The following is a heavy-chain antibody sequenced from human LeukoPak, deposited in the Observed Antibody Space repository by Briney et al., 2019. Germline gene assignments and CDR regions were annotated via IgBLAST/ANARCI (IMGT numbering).Heavy chain of an antibody. CDR2: IYTSGST. D-gene: IGHD3-3*01. J-gene: IGHJ4*02. CDR1: GGSISSYH. Sequence: SETLSLTCTVSGGSISSYHWSWIRQPAGKGLEWIGRIYTSGSTNYNPSLKSRVTMSVDTSKNQFSLKLSSVTAADTAVYYCASEDYDFWSGRQRYYFDYWGQGTLVTVSS. V-gene: IGHV4-4*07. CDR3: ASEDYDFWSGRQRYYFDY.